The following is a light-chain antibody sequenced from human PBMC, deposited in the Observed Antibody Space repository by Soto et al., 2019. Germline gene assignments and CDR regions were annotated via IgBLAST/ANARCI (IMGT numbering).Light chain of an antibody. Sequence: DIQMTQSPSSLSASVGDRVTITCQASQAITHYLNWFQKKPGKGPNLLMYDASTLAAGVPSRFSGSGAGTHFTLTISSLQPEDRAVYLCQHYDNFPFTFGGGTKVEGK. CDR2: DAS. J-gene: IGKJ4*01. CDR3: QHYDNFPFT. CDR1: QAITHY. V-gene: IGKV1-33*01.